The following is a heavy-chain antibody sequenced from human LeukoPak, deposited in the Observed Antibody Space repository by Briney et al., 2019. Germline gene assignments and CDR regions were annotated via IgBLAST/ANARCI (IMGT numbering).Heavy chain of an antibody. J-gene: IGHJ6*03. Sequence: GGSLRLSCAASGFTFSSYSMNWVRQAPGKGLEWVSSISSSSSYIYYADSVKGRFTIPRDNAKNSLYLQMNSLRAEDTAVYYCAREKVGSSSWYAYMDVWGKGTTVTVSS. V-gene: IGHV3-21*01. CDR3: AREKVGSSSWYAYMDV. CDR2: ISSSSSYI. D-gene: IGHD6-13*01. CDR1: GFTFSSYS.